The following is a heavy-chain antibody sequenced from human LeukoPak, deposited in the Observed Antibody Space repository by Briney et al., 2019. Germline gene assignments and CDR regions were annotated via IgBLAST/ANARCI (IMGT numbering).Heavy chain of an antibody. D-gene: IGHD1-1*01. CDR1: EFAFSLYA. Sequence: GGSLRLSCAASEFAFSLYAMNRVRQAPGEGPEWVSSISGSGAEIRYADSVKGRFTISRDNSQNTLYLRMNSLRVKDTAIYYCSKDLTTRSIGYFDYWGQGTLVTVSS. CDR3: SKDLTTRSIGYFDY. V-gene: IGHV3-23*01. CDR2: ISGSGAEI. J-gene: IGHJ4*02.